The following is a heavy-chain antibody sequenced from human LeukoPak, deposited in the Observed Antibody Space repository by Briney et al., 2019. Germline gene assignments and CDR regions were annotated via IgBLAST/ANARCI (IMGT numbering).Heavy chain of an antibody. J-gene: IGHJ4*02. CDR3: ASHCLGGSCYYYAV. CDR2: MDPKSGDT. Sequence: ASVKVSCKPSGYTFTSYDMNRVRLASGQRLEGMGWMDPKSGDTGYAQNFEGRVTMTRQTSIRTAYMELTNLRSEDTAVYYCASHCLGGSCYYYAVWGQGTLVTVPS. V-gene: IGHV1-8*01. D-gene: IGHD3-22*01. CDR1: GYTFTSYD.